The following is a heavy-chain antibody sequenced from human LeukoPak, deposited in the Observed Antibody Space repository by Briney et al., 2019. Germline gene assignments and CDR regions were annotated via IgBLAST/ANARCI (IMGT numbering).Heavy chain of an antibody. D-gene: IGHD5-12*01. CDR2: ISAYNGNT. J-gene: IGHJ4*02. V-gene: IGHV1-18*01. CDR3: ARGRLSGYDYLGLDY. CDR1: GYTFTSYG. Sequence: ASVKVSCKASGYTFTSYGISWVRQAPGQGLEWMGWISAYNGNTNYAQKLQGRVTMTTDTSTSTAYMELRSLRSDDTAVYYCARGRLSGYDYLGLDYWGQGTLVTVSS.